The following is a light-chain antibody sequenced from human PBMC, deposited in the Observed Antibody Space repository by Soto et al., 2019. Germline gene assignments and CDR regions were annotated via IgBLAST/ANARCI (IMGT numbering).Light chain of an antibody. Sequence: QSALTQPPSVSGAPGQRVTISCTGSSSNIGAGYDVHWYQQLPGTAPKLLIYGNSNRPSGVPDRFSGSKSGTSASLAITGLQAEYEADYYCQSYDSSLSGYVFGTGTKVTV. J-gene: IGLJ1*01. CDR1: SSNIGAGYD. CDR3: QSYDSSLSGYV. V-gene: IGLV1-40*01. CDR2: GNS.